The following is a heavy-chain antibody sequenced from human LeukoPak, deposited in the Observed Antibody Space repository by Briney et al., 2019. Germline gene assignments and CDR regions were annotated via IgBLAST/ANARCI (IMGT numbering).Heavy chain of an antibody. D-gene: IGHD3-3*01. J-gene: IGHJ5*02. CDR3: ARESGYYDFWSGYYRWFDP. CDR1: GYTFTGYY. V-gene: IGHV1-2*02. Sequence: ASVKVSCKASGYTFTGYYMHWVRQAPGQGLEWMGWINPNSGGTNYAQKFQGRVTMTRDTSISTAYMELSRLRSEDTAVYYCARESGYYDFWSGYYRWFDPWGQGTLVTVSS. CDR2: INPNSGGT.